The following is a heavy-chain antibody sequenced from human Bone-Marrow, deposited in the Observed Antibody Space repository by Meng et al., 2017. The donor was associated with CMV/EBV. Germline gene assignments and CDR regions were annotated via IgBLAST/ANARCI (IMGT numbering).Heavy chain of an antibody. J-gene: IGHJ6*02. V-gene: IGHV1-69*05. CDR1: GGTFSSYA. Sequence: SVKVSCKASGGTFSSYAISWVRQAPGQGLEWMGGIIPIFGTANYAQKFQGRVTITTDESTSTAYMELSSLRSEDTAVYYCASRSGVPAAIGLVYYYGMDVRGQGTTVTVSS. D-gene: IGHD2-2*01. CDR2: IIPIFGTA. CDR3: ASRSGVPAAIGLVYYYGMDV.